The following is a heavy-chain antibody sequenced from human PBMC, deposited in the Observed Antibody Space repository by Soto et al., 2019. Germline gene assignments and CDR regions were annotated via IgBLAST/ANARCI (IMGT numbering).Heavy chain of an antibody. D-gene: IGHD3-9*01. CDR1: GFTFSSYA. J-gene: IGHJ6*02. Sequence: GGSLRLSCAASGFTFSSYAMSWVRQAPGKGLEWVSAISGSGGSTYYADSVKGRFTISRDNSKNTLYLQMNSLRAEDTAVYYCAKEGYDILSYYYGMDVRGQGTTVTVSS. CDR3: AKEGYDILSYYYGMDV. V-gene: IGHV3-23*01. CDR2: ISGSGGST.